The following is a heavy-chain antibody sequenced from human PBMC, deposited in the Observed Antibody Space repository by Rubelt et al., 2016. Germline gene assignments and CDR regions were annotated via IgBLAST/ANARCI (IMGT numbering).Heavy chain of an antibody. J-gene: IGHJ4*02. CDR2: IWYDGSNK. Sequence: HWVRQAPGKGLEWVAVIWYDGSNKYYADSVKGRFTISRDNSKNTLHLQMNSLRAEDTAVYYCARLPWDCSSSKCAFDYWGQGTLVTVSS. D-gene: IGHD6-6*01. V-gene: IGHV3-33*01. CDR3: ARLPWDCSSSKCAFDY.